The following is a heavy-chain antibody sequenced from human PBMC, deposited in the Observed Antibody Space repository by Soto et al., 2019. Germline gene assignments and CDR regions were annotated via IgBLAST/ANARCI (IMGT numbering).Heavy chain of an antibody. Sequence: PSETLSLTCAVYGGSFSGYYWSWIRQPPGKGLEWIGEINHSGSTNYNPSPKSRVTISVDTSKNQFSLKLSSVTAADTAVYYCARLRGYSYGARRYGMDVWGQGTTVTVSS. CDR3: ARLRGYSYGARRYGMDV. V-gene: IGHV4-34*01. CDR2: INHSGST. D-gene: IGHD5-18*01. J-gene: IGHJ6*02. CDR1: GGSFSGYY.